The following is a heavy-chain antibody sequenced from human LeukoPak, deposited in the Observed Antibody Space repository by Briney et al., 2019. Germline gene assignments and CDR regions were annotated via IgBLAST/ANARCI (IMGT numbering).Heavy chain of an antibody. CDR1: GGSISSGDYY. Sequence: SETLSLTCTVSGGSISSGDYYWSWIRQPPGKGLEWIGYIYYSGSTYYNPSLKSRVTISVDTSKNQFSLKLSSVAAADTAVYYCARVNTATLPFDYWGQGTLVTVSS. CDR3: ARVNTATLPFDY. CDR2: IYYSGST. D-gene: IGHD5-18*01. V-gene: IGHV4-30-4*08. J-gene: IGHJ4*02.